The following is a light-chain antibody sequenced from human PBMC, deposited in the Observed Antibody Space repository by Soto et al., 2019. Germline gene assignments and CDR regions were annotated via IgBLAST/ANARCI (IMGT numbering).Light chain of an antibody. CDR1: SSDVGGYNY. CDR2: EVS. Sequence: QSALTQPASVSGSPGQSITIACTGTSSDVGGYNYVSWYQHHPGKAPKLMIYEVSNRPSGVSNRFSGSKSGNTASLTISGLQAEDEADYYCSSYTSGSTVVFGGWTQLTVL. CDR3: SSYTSGSTVV. J-gene: IGLJ2*01. V-gene: IGLV2-14*01.